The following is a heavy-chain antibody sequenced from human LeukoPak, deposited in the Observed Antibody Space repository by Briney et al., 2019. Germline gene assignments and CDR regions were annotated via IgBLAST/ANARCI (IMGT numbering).Heavy chain of an antibody. J-gene: IGHJ4*02. D-gene: IGHD5-12*01. V-gene: IGHV3-23*01. Sequence: GGSLRLSCAASGFTFGSYAMSWVRQAPGKGLEWVSAISGSGGSTYYADSVKGRFTISRDNSKNTLYLQMNSLRAEDTAVYYCAKGLRATFRYYFDYWGQGTLVTVSS. CDR1: GFTFGSYA. CDR2: ISGSGGST. CDR3: AKGLRATFRYYFDY.